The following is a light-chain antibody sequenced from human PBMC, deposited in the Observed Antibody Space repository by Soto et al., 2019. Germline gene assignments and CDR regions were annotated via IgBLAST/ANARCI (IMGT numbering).Light chain of an antibody. CDR3: QHYVPSPRYA. CDR1: QSVRSSS. J-gene: IGKJ2*01. V-gene: IGKV3-20*01. CDR2: GAS. Sequence: EIVLTQSPGTLSLSPGERATLSCRASQSVRSSSLAWYQHKPGQAPRLLIHGASTRATGIPDRFRGSGSGTDFTLTISRLEPEDFAVYYCQHYVPSPRYAFGQGTKLEI.